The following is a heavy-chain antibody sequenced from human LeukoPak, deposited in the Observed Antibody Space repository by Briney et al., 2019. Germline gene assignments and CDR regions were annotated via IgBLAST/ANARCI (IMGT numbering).Heavy chain of an antibody. D-gene: IGHD3-3*01. J-gene: IGHJ4*02. CDR3: ARVVIVEWSTSFDY. CDR1: GLTFTSYG. CDR2: ISAYNGNT. Sequence: HWASVKVFCKASGLTFTSYGISWVRQAPGQGLEWMGWISAYNGNTNYAQKLQGRVTMTTDTSTSTAYMELRSLRSDDTAVYYCARVVIVEWSTSFDYWGQGTLVTVSS. V-gene: IGHV1-18*01.